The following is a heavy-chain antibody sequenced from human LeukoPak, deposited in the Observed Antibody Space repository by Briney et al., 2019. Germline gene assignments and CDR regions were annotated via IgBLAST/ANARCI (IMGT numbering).Heavy chain of an antibody. CDR2: ISSSSSYI. CDR1: GFTFSSYS. V-gene: IGHV3-21*01. D-gene: IGHD6-19*01. Sequence: GGSLRLSCAASGFTFSSYSMNWVRQAPGKGLEWVSSISSSSSYIYYADSVKGRFTISRGNAKNSLYLQMNSLRAEDTAVYYCARDDSGWYDYWGQGTLVTVSS. J-gene: IGHJ4*02. CDR3: ARDDSGWYDY.